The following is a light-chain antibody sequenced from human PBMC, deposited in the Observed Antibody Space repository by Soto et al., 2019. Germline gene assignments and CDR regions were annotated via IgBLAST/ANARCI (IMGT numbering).Light chain of an antibody. J-gene: IGKJ1*01. CDR3: QPYNTLSGT. V-gene: IGKV1-5*01. CDR1: HTITTW. Sequence: IQMTQSPSTLSPSVGDGVTIACRASHTITTWLAWYQQKPGKAPKLLIYDASTLESGVTSRFSGSGFGTEFSLTISSLQPDDFASYYCQPYNTLSGTVGQGTEVEIK. CDR2: DAS.